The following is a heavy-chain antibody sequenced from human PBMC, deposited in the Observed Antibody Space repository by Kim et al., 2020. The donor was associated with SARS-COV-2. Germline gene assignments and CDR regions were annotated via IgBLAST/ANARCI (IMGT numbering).Heavy chain of an antibody. V-gene: IGHV1-24*01. Sequence: ASVKVSCKVSGYTLTELSMHWVRQAPGKGLEWMGGFDPEDGETIYAQKFQGRVTMTEDTSTDTAYMELSSLRSEDTDVYYCATASSYDSSGYPLDYWGQGTLVTVSS. D-gene: IGHD3-22*01. CDR1: GYTLTELS. J-gene: IGHJ4*02. CDR3: ATASSYDSSGYPLDY. CDR2: FDPEDGET.